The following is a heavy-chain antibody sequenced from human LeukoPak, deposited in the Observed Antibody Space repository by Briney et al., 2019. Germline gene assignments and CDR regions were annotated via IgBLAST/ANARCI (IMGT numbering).Heavy chain of an antibody. CDR1: GFSFSSYE. J-gene: IGHJ4*02. CDR2: INRAGTNE. D-gene: IGHD1/OR15-1a*01. Sequence: GGSLRLSCAASGFSFSSYEMSWVRQAPGKGLEWVSYINRAGTNEEYADSVKGRFTISRDNAKNSLYLQMYSLRAEDAAVYYCARGEQLNYFAYWGQGTLVTVSS. V-gene: IGHV3-48*03. CDR3: ARGEQLNYFAY.